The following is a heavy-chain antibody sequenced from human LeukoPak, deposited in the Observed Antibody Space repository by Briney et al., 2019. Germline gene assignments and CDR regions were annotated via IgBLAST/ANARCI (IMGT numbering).Heavy chain of an antibody. V-gene: IGHV3-11*01. CDR3: AREKQLVLYYYYYYMDV. CDR1: GFTFSDYY. Sequence: GGSLRLSGAASGFTFSDYYMSWIRQAPGKGLEWVSYISSSGSTIYYADSVKGRFTISRDNAKNSLYLQMNSLRAEDTAVYYCAREKQLVLYYYYYYMDVWGKGTTVTVSS. D-gene: IGHD6-6*01. J-gene: IGHJ6*03. CDR2: ISSSGSTI.